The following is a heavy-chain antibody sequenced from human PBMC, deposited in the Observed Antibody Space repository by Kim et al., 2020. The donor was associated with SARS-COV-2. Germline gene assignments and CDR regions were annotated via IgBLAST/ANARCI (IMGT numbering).Heavy chain of an antibody. CDR3: ARRKYDYVWGSYRYTEAFDI. Sequence: SETLSLTCAVYGGSFSGYYWSWIRQPPGKGLEWIGEINHSGSTNYNPSLKSRVTISVDTSKNQFSLKLSSVTAADTAVYYCARRKYDYVWGSYRYTEAFDIWGQGTMVTVSS. J-gene: IGHJ3*02. CDR1: GGSFSGYY. D-gene: IGHD3-16*02. V-gene: IGHV4-34*01. CDR2: INHSGST.